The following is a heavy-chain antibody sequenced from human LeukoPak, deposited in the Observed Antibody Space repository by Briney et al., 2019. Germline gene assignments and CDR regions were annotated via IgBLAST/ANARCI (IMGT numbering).Heavy chain of an antibody. CDR1: GYSISSGYY. J-gene: IGHJ4*02. Sequence: SETLSLTCTVSGYSISSGYYWGWIRQPPGKGLEWIGSIYHSGSTYYNPSLKSRVTISVDTSKNQFSLKLSSVTAADTAVYYCARETLYYYDSSGYYLYYFDYWGQGTLVTVSS. CDR2: IYHSGST. V-gene: IGHV4-38-2*02. D-gene: IGHD3-22*01. CDR3: ARETLYYYDSSGYYLYYFDY.